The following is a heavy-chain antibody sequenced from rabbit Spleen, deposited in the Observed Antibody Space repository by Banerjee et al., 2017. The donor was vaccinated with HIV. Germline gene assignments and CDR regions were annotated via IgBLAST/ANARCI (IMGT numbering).Heavy chain of an antibody. CDR2: IVNGDGNT. V-gene: IGHV1S47*01. Sequence: QEQLVESGGGLVQPEGSLTLTCKASGFDFGNNAICWVRQAPGKGPEWIACIVNGDGNTYYASWVNGRFTISRSTSLATVTLQMTSLTAADTATYFCARGFSAGDGYAPNKYDLWGPGTLVTVS. J-gene: IGHJ4*01. D-gene: IGHD6-1*01. CDR1: GFDFGNNA. CDR3: ARGFSAGDGYAPNKYDL.